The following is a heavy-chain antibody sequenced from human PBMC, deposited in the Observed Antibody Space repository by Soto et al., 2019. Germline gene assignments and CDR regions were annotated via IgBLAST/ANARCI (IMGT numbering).Heavy chain of an antibody. V-gene: IGHV3-23*01. D-gene: IGHD6-19*01. J-gene: IGHJ4*02. CDR3: ARRGSASYYDY. Sequence: EVQLLESGGGLVQPGGSLRLSCAASGFTFRSYAMRWIRQAPVKGLEWVSAISGSGGSTYYADSVKGRFTISRDNSKNTVYLQMNGLRAEDTAVYYCARRGSASYYDYWGQGPLVTVSS. CDR2: ISGSGGST. CDR1: GFTFRSYA.